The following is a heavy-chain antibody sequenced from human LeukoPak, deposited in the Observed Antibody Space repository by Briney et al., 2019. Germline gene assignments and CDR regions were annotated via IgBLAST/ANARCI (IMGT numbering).Heavy chain of an antibody. CDR3: ARDVYNYGYVNWFDP. Sequence: GGSLRLSCAASGFTFSNYEMNWVRQAPGKGLEWVSYISSSATAIYYADSVKGRFTISRDNAKNSLYLQMNSLRAEDTAVCYCARDVYNYGYVNWFDPWGQGTRVTVPS. J-gene: IGHJ5*02. CDR2: ISSSATAI. CDR1: GFTFSNYE. V-gene: IGHV3-48*03. D-gene: IGHD5-18*01.